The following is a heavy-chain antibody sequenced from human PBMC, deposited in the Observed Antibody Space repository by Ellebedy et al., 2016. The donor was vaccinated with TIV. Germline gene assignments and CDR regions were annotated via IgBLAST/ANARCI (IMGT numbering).Heavy chain of an antibody. D-gene: IGHD3-16*01. J-gene: IGHJ4*02. Sequence: GEFLKISCAASGITLSNAWLNWVRQAPGEGLEWVSSISRGANVIFYADSVQGRFTISRDNARNSVFLEMNSLRAEDTAVYYSARDEHCIKNVSYFGGWGQGTLVTVSS. CDR2: ISRGANVI. CDR1: GITLSNAW. V-gene: IGHV3-21*01. CDR3: ARDEHCIKNVSYFGG.